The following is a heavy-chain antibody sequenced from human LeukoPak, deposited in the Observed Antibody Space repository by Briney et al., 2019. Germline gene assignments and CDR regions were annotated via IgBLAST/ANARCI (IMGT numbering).Heavy chain of an antibody. CDR3: VRSGYDYDWFDP. V-gene: IGHV1-69*04. D-gene: IGHD5-12*01. J-gene: IGHJ5*02. CDR2: IIAILDTA. CDR1: GGTFSSYA. Sequence: ASVKVSCKASGGTFSSYAISWVRQAPGQGLEWMGRIIAILDTAHYAQKFQGRFTITADKSTTTVYMELSSLRSDDTAVYYCVRSGYDYDWFDPWGQGTLVTVSS.